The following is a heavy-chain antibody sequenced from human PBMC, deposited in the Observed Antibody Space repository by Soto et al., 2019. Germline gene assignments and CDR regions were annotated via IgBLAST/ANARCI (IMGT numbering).Heavy chain of an antibody. D-gene: IGHD6-25*01. CDR3: ARHCYSSGSLVY. CDR1: GYSFTSCW. CDR2: IDPSDSYT. Sequence: GESLKISCKGSGYSFTSCWITWVRQMPGKGLEWMGRIDPSDSYTNYSPSFQGHVTISADKSISTAYLQWSSLKASDTAIYYCARHCYSSGSLVYWGQGTLVTVSS. V-gene: IGHV5-10-1*01. J-gene: IGHJ4*02.